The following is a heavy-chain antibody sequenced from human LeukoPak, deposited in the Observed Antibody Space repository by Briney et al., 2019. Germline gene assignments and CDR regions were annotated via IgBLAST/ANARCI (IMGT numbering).Heavy chain of an antibody. V-gene: IGHV3-11*01. CDR3: AREYSYGSLGKGGYYFDY. CDR1: GFTFSDYY. J-gene: IGHJ4*02. Sequence: PGGSLRLSCAASGFTFSDYYMSWIRQAPGTGLEWVSYISSSGSSIYYADSVKGRFTISRDNAKNSLYLQMNSLRAEDTAVYYCAREYSYGSLGKGGYYFDYWGQGTLVTVSS. D-gene: IGHD5-18*01. CDR2: ISSSGSSI.